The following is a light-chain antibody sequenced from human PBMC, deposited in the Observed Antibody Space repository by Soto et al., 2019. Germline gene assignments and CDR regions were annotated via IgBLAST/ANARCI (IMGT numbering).Light chain of an antibody. Sequence: DIQMTQSPSSLSASVGDRVTITCRASQDISNYLAWYQQKPGKVPKLLIYAASTLHTGVPSRFSGSGSGTDFTLTISGLQPEDVADYGGPWTFGQGTKVEI. V-gene: IGKV1-27*01. CDR3: PWT. J-gene: IGKJ1*01. CDR1: QDISNY. CDR2: AAS.